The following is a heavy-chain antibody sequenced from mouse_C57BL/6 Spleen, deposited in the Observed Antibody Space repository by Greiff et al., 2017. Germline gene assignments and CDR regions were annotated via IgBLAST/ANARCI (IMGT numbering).Heavy chain of an antibody. CDR1: GYAFSSYW. J-gene: IGHJ4*01. D-gene: IGHD3-2*02. CDR2: IYPGDGDT. V-gene: IGHV1-80*01. CDR3: ARSAAQATLAMDY. Sequence: VKLQESGAELVKPGASVKISCKASGYAFSSYWMNWVKQRPGKGLEWIGQIYPGDGDTNYNGKFKGTATLTADKSSSTAYMQLSSLTSEDSAVYFCARSAAQATLAMDYWGQGTSVTVSS.